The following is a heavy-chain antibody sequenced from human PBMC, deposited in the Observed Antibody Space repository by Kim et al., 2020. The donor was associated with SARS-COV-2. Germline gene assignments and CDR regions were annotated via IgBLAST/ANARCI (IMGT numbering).Heavy chain of an antibody. CDR1: GFTFSSYG. CDR3: ARDLEPIQLSSNGGY. V-gene: IGHV3-33*01. CDR2: IWYDGSNK. D-gene: IGHD5-18*01. Sequence: GGSLRLSCAASGFTFSSYGMHWVRQAPGKGLEWVAVIWYDGSNKYYADSVKGRFTISRDNSKNTLYLQMNSLRAEDTAVYYCARDLEPIQLSSNGGYWGQGTLVTVSS. J-gene: IGHJ4*02.